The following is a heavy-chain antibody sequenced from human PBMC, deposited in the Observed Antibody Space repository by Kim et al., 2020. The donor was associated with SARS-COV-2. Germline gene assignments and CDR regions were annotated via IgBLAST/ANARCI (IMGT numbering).Heavy chain of an antibody. V-gene: IGHV3-48*03. J-gene: IGHJ4*02. CDR1: GFTFSSYE. CDR3: ARERGEFLTRCDY. Sequence: GGSLRLSCAASGFTFSSYEMNWVRQAPGKGLEWVSYISSSGSTIYYADSVKGRFTISRDNAKNSLYLQMNSLRAEDTAVYYCARERGEFLTRCDYWGQGTLVTVSS. D-gene: IGHD3-10*01. CDR2: ISSSGSTI.